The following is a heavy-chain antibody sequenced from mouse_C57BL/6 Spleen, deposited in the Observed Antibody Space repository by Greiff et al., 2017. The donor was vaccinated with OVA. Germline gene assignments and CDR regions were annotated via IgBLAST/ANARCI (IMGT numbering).Heavy chain of an antibody. V-gene: IGHV1-81*01. D-gene: IGHD1-1*01. J-gene: IGHJ4*01. CDR3: ARGYYYGSSYDYAMDY. CDR2: IYPRSGNT. CDR1: GYTFTSYG. Sequence: SGAELARPGASVKLSCKASGYTFTSYGISWVKQRTGQGLEWIGEIYPRSGNTYYNEKFKGKATLTADKSSSTAYMELRSLTSEDSAVYFCARGYYYGSSYDYAMDYWGQGTSVTVSS.